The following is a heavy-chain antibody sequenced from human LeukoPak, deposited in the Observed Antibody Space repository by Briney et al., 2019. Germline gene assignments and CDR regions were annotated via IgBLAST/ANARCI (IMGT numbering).Heavy chain of an antibody. V-gene: IGHV1-46*01. CDR2: INPSGDTT. J-gene: IGHJ4*02. D-gene: IGHD3-16*01. Sequence: ASVKVSCKASGYTFTSYYMHWVRQAPGQGLEWMGVINPSGDTTSYAQRFQGRVTVTTDTSTSTVYMGLNSLGSEDTAVYYCARERRAWGEDFWGQGTLVTVSS. CDR3: ARERRAWGEDF. CDR1: GYTFTSYY.